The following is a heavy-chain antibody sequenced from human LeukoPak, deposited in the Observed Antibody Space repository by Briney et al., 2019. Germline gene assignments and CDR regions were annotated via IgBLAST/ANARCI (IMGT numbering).Heavy chain of an antibody. CDR2: INHSGST. J-gene: IGHJ5*02. D-gene: IGHD5-18*01. V-gene: IGHV4-39*07. CDR3: ARGGRVQLWLVSPNWFDP. Sequence: SETLSLTCTVSGGSISSGSYYWGWIRQPPGKGLEWIGEINHSGSTNYNPSLKSRVTISVDTSKNQFSLKLSSVTAADTAVYYCARGGRVQLWLVSPNWFDPWGQGTLVTVSS. CDR1: GGSISSGSYY.